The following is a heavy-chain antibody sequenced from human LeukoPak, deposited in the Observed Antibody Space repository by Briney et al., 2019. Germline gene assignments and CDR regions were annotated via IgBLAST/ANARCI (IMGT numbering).Heavy chain of an antibody. Sequence: SETLSLTCTVSGGSISSSSYYWGWIRQPPGKGLEWIGSIYYSGSTYYNPSLKSRVTISVDTSKNQFSLKLSSVTAADTAVYYCARGSRRRWFDPWGQGTLVTVSS. J-gene: IGHJ5*02. CDR1: GGSISSSSYY. CDR2: IYYSGST. D-gene: IGHD1-1*01. V-gene: IGHV4-39*01. CDR3: ARGSRRRWFDP.